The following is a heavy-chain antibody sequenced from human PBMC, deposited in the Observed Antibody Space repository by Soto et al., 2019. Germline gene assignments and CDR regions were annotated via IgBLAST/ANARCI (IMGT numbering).Heavy chain of an antibody. Sequence: QVQLVQSGPEVKKPGASVKVSCKASGYTFTNYGISWARQAPGQGLEWIGWISAYNGDTNYIQKLQGRVTMTTDTSSSTAYMELRNLRSDDTAVYYCARDGGVNWFDPWGQGTLVTVSS. D-gene: IGHD3-16*01. CDR1: GYTFTNYG. J-gene: IGHJ5*02. CDR2: ISAYNGDT. V-gene: IGHV1-18*01. CDR3: ARDGGVNWFDP.